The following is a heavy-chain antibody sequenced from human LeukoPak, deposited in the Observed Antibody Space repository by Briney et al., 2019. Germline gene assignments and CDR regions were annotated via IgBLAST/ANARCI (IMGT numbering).Heavy chain of an antibody. J-gene: IGHJ4*02. D-gene: IGHD6-19*01. CDR1: GGSFSGYY. Sequence: PSETLSLTCAVYGGSFSGYYWSWIRQPPGKGLEWIGEINHSGSTNYNPSLKSRVTISVDTSKNQFSLKLSSVTAADTAVYYCARTVAGISLPREYWGQGTLVTVSS. CDR3: ARTVAGISLPREY. CDR2: INHSGST. V-gene: IGHV4-34*01.